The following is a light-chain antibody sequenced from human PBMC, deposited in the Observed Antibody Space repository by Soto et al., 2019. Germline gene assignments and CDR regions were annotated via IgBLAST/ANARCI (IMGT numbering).Light chain of an antibody. Sequence: QSALTQPASVSGSPGQSITISCTGTTRDVGGYNYVSWYQQHPDKAPKLIIYDVSDRPLGISNRFSGSKSGNTASLTISGLQADDEADYYCISYTSSSTKVFGGGTKLTVL. V-gene: IGLV2-14*03. CDR1: TRDVGGYNY. CDR3: ISYTSSSTKV. CDR2: DVS. J-gene: IGLJ3*02.